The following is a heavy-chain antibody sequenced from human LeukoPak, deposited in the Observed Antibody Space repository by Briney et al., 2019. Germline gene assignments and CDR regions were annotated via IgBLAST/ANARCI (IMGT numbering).Heavy chain of an antibody. CDR3: AKDGNRYCSSTSCYPNAFDI. V-gene: IGHV3-23*01. Sequence: GGSLRLSCAASGFTFSIYAMSWVRQAPGKGLEWVSAISGSGGTAYYADSVKGRFTISRDNSKNTLYLQMNSLRAEDTAVYYCAKDGNRYCSSTSCYPNAFDIWGQGTMVTVSS. CDR1: GFTFSIYA. CDR2: ISGSGGTA. D-gene: IGHD2-2*01. J-gene: IGHJ3*02.